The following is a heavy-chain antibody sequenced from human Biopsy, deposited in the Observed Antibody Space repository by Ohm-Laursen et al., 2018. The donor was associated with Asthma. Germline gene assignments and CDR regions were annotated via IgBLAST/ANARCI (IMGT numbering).Heavy chain of an antibody. V-gene: IGHV1-69*01. CDR2: IMTVFGTT. CDR3: ARCQVGYSSGWSLLLKKIYYSGMDV. Sequence: SSVKVSCKAPGGTFSNFAISWVRQAPGQGLEWLGGIMTVFGTTNYAQKFQGRVTITADESTSTAYMEVISLRSEDTAMYYCARCQVGYSSGWSLLLKKIYYSGMDVLGQGTAGPVSS. CDR1: GGTFSNFA. J-gene: IGHJ6*02. D-gene: IGHD6-19*01.